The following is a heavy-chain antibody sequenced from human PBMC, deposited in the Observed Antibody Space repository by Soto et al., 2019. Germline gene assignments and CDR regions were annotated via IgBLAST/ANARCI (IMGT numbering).Heavy chain of an antibody. Sequence: SETLSLTCTVSGGSISSGDYYWSWIRQPPGKGLEWIGYIYYSGSTYYNPSLKSRVTISVDTSKNQFSLKLSSVTAADTAVYYCASLLRFSLTLNYYYGMDVWGQGTTVTVSS. CDR1: GGSISSGDYY. CDR2: IYYSGST. V-gene: IGHV4-30-4*01. CDR3: ASLLRFSLTLNYYYGMDV. J-gene: IGHJ6*02. D-gene: IGHD3-3*01.